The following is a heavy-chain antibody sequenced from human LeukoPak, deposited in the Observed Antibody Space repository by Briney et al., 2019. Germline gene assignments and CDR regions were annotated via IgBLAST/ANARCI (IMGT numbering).Heavy chain of an antibody. CDR2: IYYSGST. CDR1: GGSISSYY. Sequence: SETQSLTCTVSGGSISSYYWSWIRQPPGKGLEWIGYIYYSGSTNYNPSLKSRVTISVDTSKNQFSLKLSSVTAADTAVYYCARDRTAAAGRISLNYFDYWGQGTLVTVSS. V-gene: IGHV4-59*12. D-gene: IGHD6-13*01. CDR3: ARDRTAAAGRISLNYFDY. J-gene: IGHJ4*02.